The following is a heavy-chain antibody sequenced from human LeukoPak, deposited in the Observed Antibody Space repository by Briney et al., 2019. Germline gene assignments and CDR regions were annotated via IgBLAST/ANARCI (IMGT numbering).Heavy chain of an antibody. D-gene: IGHD5-24*01. Sequence: GGSLRLSCVAAGFPFSSYWMTWVRQAPGKGLEWVANIKQDGSKKSYVDSVKGRFTISRDNAKNSLYLQMNSLRAEDTAIYYCTRVGYIDEGIDYWGQGTLVTVSS. CDR1: GFPFSSYW. CDR3: TRVGYIDEGIDY. CDR2: IKQDGSKK. V-gene: IGHV3-7*04. J-gene: IGHJ4*02.